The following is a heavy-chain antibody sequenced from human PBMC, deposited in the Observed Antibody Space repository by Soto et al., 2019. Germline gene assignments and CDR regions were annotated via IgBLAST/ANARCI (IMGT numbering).Heavy chain of an antibody. CDR1: GGSISSGDYY. CDR2: IYYSGST. CDR3: ARAPITMVRGVYYFDY. V-gene: IGHV4-30-4*01. J-gene: IGHJ4*02. Sequence: SETLSLTCTVSGGSISSGDYYWSWIRQPPGKGLEWIGYIYYSGSTYYNPSLKSRVTISVDTSKNQFSLKLSSVTAADTAVYYCARAPITMVRGVYYFDYWGQGTLVTVSS. D-gene: IGHD3-10*01.